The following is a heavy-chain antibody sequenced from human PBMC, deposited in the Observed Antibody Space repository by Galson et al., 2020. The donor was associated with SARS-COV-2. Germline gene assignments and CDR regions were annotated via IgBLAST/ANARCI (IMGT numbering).Heavy chain of an antibody. CDR3: ATSYSSGWYAFDY. J-gene: IGHJ4*02. CDR1: GASIRSYY. Sequence: ETSETLSLPCTVSGASIRSYYWSWIRQPPGKGLEWIGYIYYIGGTNYNPSLKSRVTISVDTSKNQFSLKLSSVTAADTAMYYCATSYSSGWYAFDYWGKGTLVTVSS. D-gene: IGHD6-19*01. V-gene: IGHV4-59*01. CDR2: IYYIGGT.